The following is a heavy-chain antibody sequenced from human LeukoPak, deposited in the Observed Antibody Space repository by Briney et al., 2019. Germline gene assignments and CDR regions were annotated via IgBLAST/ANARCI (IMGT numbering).Heavy chain of an antibody. J-gene: IGHJ5*02. CDR3: ARDRPNYHESNGHYYNRDGDH. Sequence: GGSLRLSCAASGFTFEIYSMSWVRLAPGKGLQWVASMCGSAGCTFYADSVQGRFTISRDNSKDTLYLHMNSLRAEDTAIYYCARDRPNYHESNGHYYNRDGDHWGQGTLVTVSS. D-gene: IGHD3-22*01. V-gene: IGHV3-23*01. CDR1: GFTFEIYS. CDR2: MCGSAGCT.